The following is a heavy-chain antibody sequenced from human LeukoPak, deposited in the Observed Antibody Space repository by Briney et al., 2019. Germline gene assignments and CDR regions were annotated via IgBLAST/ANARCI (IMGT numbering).Heavy chain of an antibody. J-gene: IGHJ4*02. V-gene: IGHV4-34*01. D-gene: IGHD1-1*01. Sequence: SETLSLTCAVYGGSFSGYYWSWIRQPPGKGLEWIGEINHSGSTNYNPSLKSRVTISVDTSKNQFSLKLSSVTAADTAVYYCARDQLDTIDYWGQGTLVTVSS. CDR2: INHSGST. CDR3: ARDQLDTIDY. CDR1: GGSFSGYY.